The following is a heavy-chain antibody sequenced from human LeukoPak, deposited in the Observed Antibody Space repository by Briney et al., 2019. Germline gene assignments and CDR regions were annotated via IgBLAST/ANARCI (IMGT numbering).Heavy chain of an antibody. CDR1: GGSTSSSSYY. CDR3: ARHGGYSYYYMDV. D-gene: IGHD4-17*01. V-gene: IGHV4-39*07. Sequence: SETLSLTCTVSGGSTSSSSYYWGWIRQPPGKGLEWIGSIYYSGSTYYNPSLKSRVTISVDTSKNQFSLKLSSVTAADTAVYYCARHGGYSYYYMDVWGKGTTVTVSS. J-gene: IGHJ6*03. CDR2: IYYSGST.